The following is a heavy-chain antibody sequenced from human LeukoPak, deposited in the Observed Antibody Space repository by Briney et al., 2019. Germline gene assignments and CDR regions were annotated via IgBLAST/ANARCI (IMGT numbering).Heavy chain of an antibody. D-gene: IGHD5-12*01. CDR3: AKGADDYFDFDY. Sequence: PGGSLRLSCAASGFTFSSYSMNWVRQAPGKGLEWVSYISSSSDIIYDADSVKGRFTISRDNSKNTLYLQMNSLRAEVTAVYYCAKGADDYFDFDYWGQGTLVTVSS. CDR1: GFTFSSYS. J-gene: IGHJ4*02. CDR2: ISSSSDII. V-gene: IGHV3-48*01.